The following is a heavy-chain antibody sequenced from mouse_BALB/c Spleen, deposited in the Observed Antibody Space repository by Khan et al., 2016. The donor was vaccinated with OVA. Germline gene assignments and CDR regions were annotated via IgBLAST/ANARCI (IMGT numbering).Heavy chain of an antibody. J-gene: IGHJ2*01. D-gene: IGHD1-1*01. CDR1: GFTFSNYA. V-gene: IGHV5-9-4*01. CDR3: ARASYNYGSYPGFFDY. CDR2: ISSGGSYT. Sequence: EVELVESGGGLVKPGGSLKLSCAASGFTFSNYAMSWVRQSPEKRLEWVATISSGGSYTYYPDTVTGRFTISRDNAKNTLYLQMSSLRSEDTAMYDCARASYNYGSYPGFFDYWGQGTTLTVSS.